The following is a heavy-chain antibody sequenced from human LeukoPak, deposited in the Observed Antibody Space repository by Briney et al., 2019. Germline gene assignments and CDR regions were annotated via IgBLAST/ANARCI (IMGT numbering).Heavy chain of an antibody. Sequence: GESLKISCKASGYTFTTNWIGWVRQMPGKGLEWMGIVFPGDSETRYSPSFQGQVTISADKSTSTAYLQWSSLKASDTAIYYCATLPRDGYSLPDHWGQGTLVNVSS. V-gene: IGHV5-51*01. J-gene: IGHJ4*02. D-gene: IGHD5-24*01. CDR1: GYTFTTNW. CDR2: VFPGDSET. CDR3: ATLPRDGYSLPDH.